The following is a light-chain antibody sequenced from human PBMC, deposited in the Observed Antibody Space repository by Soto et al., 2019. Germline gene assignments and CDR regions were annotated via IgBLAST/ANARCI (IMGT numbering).Light chain of an antibody. CDR2: EVS. Sequence: QSALTQPASVSGSPGQSITISCTGTSSDVGGYKYVSWYQQHPGKAPKLMIYEVSNRPSGVSNRFSGSKSGNTDSLTISGLQTEDEADYYCSSYTSSHTVVFGGGTKLTVL. V-gene: IGLV2-14*01. J-gene: IGLJ2*01. CDR3: SSYTSSHTVV. CDR1: SSDVGGYKY.